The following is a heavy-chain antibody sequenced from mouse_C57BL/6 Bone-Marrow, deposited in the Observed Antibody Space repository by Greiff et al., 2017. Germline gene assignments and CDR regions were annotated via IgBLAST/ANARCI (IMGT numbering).Heavy chain of an antibody. Sequence: VKLQQSGAELVMPGASVKLSCKASGYTFTSYWMHWVKQRPGQGLEWIGEIDPSDSYTNYNHKFKGKSTLTVDKSSSTAYMQLSSLTSEDSAVYYCARDDYDAPFAYWGQGTLVTVSA. D-gene: IGHD2-4*01. J-gene: IGHJ3*01. CDR1: GYTFTSYW. CDR2: IDPSDSYT. V-gene: IGHV1-69*01. CDR3: ARDDYDAPFAY.